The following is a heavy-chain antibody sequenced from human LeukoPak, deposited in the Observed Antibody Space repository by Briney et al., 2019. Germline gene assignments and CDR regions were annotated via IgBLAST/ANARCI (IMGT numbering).Heavy chain of an antibody. V-gene: IGHV1-8*01. D-gene: IGHD3-10*01. CDR2: MNPNRGNT. Sequence: ASVKVSCKASGYTFTSYDINWVRQATGQGLEWMGWMNPNRGNTGYAQQFQGRVTMTRNTSISTAYMERSSLRSEDTAVYYCARVVRGVNWFDPWGQGTLVTVSS. J-gene: IGHJ5*02. CDR3: ARVVRGVNWFDP. CDR1: GYTFTSYD.